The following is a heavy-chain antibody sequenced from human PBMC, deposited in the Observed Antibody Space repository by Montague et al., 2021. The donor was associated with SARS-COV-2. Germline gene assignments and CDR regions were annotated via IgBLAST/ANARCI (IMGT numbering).Heavy chain of an antibody. D-gene: IGHD6-19*01. J-gene: IGHJ6*02. Sequence: STNYNSSLKSRVTISVDKTKNQFFLKMRSVTAADTAVYYCARDWRPWLADYSYYGLDVWGQGTTVTVSS. V-gene: IGHV4-4*02. CDR3: ARDWRPWLADYSYYGLDV. CDR2: ST.